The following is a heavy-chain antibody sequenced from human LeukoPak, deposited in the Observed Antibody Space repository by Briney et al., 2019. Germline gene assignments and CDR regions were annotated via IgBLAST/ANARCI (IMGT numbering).Heavy chain of an antibody. D-gene: IGHD2-2*02. CDR1: GFTFSGYE. J-gene: IGHJ4*02. Sequence: GGSLRLSCAASGFTFSGYEMNWVRQAPGKGLEWVSSISSSSSYIYYADSVKGRFTISRDNAKNSLYLQMNSLRAEDTAVYYCAGGLGYCSSTSCYSDYWGQGTLVTVSS. CDR3: AGGLGYCSSTSCYSDY. V-gene: IGHV3-21*01. CDR2: ISSSSSYI.